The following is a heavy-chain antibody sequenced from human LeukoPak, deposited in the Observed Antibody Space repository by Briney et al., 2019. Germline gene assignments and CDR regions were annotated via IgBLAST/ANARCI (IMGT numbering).Heavy chain of an antibody. CDR2: IKQDGSEK. V-gene: IGHV3-7*01. Sequence: GGSLRLSCAASGFTFSSYWISWVRQAPGKGLEWVANIKQDGSEKYYVDSVKGRFTISRDNAKNSLYLQMNSLRAEDTAVYYCARVSPDYDILTGYDYWGQGTLVTVSS. CDR3: ARVSPDYDILTGYDY. CDR1: GFTFSSYW. J-gene: IGHJ4*02. D-gene: IGHD3-9*01.